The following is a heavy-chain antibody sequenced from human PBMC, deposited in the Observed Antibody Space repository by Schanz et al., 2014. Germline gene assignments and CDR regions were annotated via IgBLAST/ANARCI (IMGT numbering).Heavy chain of an antibody. Sequence: QLMQSGSEVRKPGASVKVSCKASGYIFGSHGMTWVRQAPGQGPELMGWINAHTGNTQYAQKFQGRVNMTRDTVTTTVHLELTRLRTDDTAIYYCARVHIATYYYNSPGAIDIWGKGTRVTVSS. D-gene: IGHD3-10*01. CDR2: INAHTGNT. CDR1: GYIFGSHG. J-gene: IGHJ3*02. CDR3: ARVHIATYYYNSPGAIDI. V-gene: IGHV1-18*01.